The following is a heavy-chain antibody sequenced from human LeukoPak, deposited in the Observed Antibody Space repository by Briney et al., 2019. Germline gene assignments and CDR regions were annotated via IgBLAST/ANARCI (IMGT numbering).Heavy chain of an antibody. CDR3: AKDREDAEYYFDY. Sequence: GGSLRLSCAASGFTFSTYAMSWVRQAPGKGLEWVSGISGSGGNTYYADSVKGRFTISRDNSKNTLYLQMNSLRAEDTAVYYCAKDREDAEYYFDYWGQGTLVTVSS. J-gene: IGHJ4*02. D-gene: IGHD2-2*01. CDR2: ISGSGGNT. V-gene: IGHV3-23*01. CDR1: GFTFSTYA.